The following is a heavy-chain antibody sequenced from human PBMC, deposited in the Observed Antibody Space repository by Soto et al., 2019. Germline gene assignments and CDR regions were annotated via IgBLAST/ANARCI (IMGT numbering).Heavy chain of an antibody. V-gene: IGHV4-39*01. J-gene: IGHJ5*02. CDR1: GGSIKNTGAN. Sequence: QLQLQESGPGLVKPSETLSLTCTVSGGSIKNTGANWGWVCQPPGKGLEWIGSVYYTGTTYYNPSLQSRVTISIDTSKNQYSLSVNSVAAADTAVYYCATHTSGSRNGPHTWGQGTLVTVSS. CDR3: ATHTSGSRNGPHT. D-gene: IGHD1-26*01. CDR2: VYYTGTT.